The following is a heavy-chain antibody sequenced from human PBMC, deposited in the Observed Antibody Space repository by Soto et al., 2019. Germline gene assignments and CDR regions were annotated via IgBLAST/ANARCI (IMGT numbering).Heavy chain of an antibody. CDR2: INGGNDNT. CDR1: GNVFSSYA. V-gene: IGHV1-3*01. D-gene: IGHD6-19*01. CDR3: ASRYIVSGWRWLNY. J-gene: IGHJ4*02. Sequence: QVQLVQSGAEVKKPGASVKVSCKASGNVFSSYAMHWVRQAPGQRPEWMGWINGGNDNTKYSQKFKGGVTITMDTSASTVYMELSSLTSEDTAVYYCASRYIVSGWRWLNYWGQGTQVIVSS.